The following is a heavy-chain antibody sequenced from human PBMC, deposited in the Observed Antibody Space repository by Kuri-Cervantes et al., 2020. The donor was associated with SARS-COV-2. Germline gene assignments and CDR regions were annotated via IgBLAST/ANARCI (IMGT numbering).Heavy chain of an antibody. CDR2: INHSGST. Sequence: SQTLSLTCAVYGGSFSGYYWSWIRQPPGKGLEWIGEINHSGSTNYNPSLKSRVTISVDASQNQFSLKLSSVTAADTAVYYCASRRIAARPPYDSYYMDVWGKGTTVTVSS. CDR3: ASRRIAARPPYDSYYMDV. CDR1: GGSFSGYY. J-gene: IGHJ6*03. V-gene: IGHV4-34*01. D-gene: IGHD6-6*01.